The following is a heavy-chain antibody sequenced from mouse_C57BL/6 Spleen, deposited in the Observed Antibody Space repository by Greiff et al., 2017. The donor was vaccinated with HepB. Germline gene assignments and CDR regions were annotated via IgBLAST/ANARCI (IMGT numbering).Heavy chain of an antibody. D-gene: IGHD1-1*01. CDR3: TRYGSSYDFDY. CDR2: IDPENGDT. J-gene: IGHJ2*01. Sequence: DVQLQESGAELVRPGASVKLSCTASGFNIKDDYMHWVKQRPEQGLEWIGWIDPENGDTEYASKFQGKATITADTSSNTAYLQLSSLTSEDTAVYYCTRYGSSYDFDYWGQGTTLTVSS. V-gene: IGHV14-4*01. CDR1: GFNIKDDY.